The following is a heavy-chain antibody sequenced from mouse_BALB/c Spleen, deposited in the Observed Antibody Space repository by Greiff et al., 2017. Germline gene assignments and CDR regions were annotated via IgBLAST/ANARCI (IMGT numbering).Heavy chain of an antibody. Sequence: EVQGVESGGGLVQPGGSRKLSCAASGFTFSSFGMHWVRQAPEKGLEWVAYISSGSSTIYYADTVKGRFTISRDNPKNTLFLQMTSLRSEDTAMYYCARNWDAMDYWGQGTSVTVSS. CDR2: ISSGSSTI. CDR3: ARNWDAMDY. D-gene: IGHD4-1*01. V-gene: IGHV5-17*02. J-gene: IGHJ4*01. CDR1: GFTFSSFG.